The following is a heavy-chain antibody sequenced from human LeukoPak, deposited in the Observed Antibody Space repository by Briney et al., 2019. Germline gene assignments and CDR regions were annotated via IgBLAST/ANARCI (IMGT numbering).Heavy chain of an antibody. CDR3: ARDTDTALDV. J-gene: IGHJ6*02. Sequence: GGSLRLSCVASGFTLSDHYMDWVRQAPGKGLEWLSRTKNRANSHITQYAASVNGRFIASRDDSKNSLFLQMNSLKAEDTAVYYCARDTDTALDVWGQGTTVTVSS. V-gene: IGHV3-72*01. CDR1: GFTLSDHY. CDR2: TKNRANSHIT.